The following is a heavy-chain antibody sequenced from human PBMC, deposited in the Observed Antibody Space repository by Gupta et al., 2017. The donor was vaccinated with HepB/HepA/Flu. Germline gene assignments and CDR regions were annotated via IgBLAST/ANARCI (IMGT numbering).Heavy chain of an antibody. J-gene: IGHJ5*02. Sequence: EVQLLESGGGLVQPGGSLRLSCAASGFPFSSYAMSWVRQAPGKGLEWVSAISGSGGSTYYADSVKGRFTISRDNSKNTLYLRMNSLRAEDTAVYYCAAPMPPPQNRNWFDPWGQGTLAPVSS. D-gene: IGHD1-14*01. CDR2: ISGSGGST. CDR3: AAPMPPPQNRNWFDP. CDR1: GFPFSSYA. V-gene: IGHV3-23*01.